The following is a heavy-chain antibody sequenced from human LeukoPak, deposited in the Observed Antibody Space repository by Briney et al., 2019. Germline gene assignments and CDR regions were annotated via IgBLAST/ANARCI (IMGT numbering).Heavy chain of an antibody. J-gene: IGHJ4*02. CDR1: GFTFSSYA. CDR3: ARDYYDYVWGSYRLDY. CDR2: ISYDGSNK. D-gene: IGHD3-16*02. V-gene: IGHV3-30*04. Sequence: GGSLRLSCAASGFTFSSYAMHWVRQAPGKGLEWVAVISYDGSNKYYADSVKGRFTISRDNSKNTLYLQMNSLRAEDTAVYYCARDYYDYVWGSYRLDYWGQGTLVTVSS.